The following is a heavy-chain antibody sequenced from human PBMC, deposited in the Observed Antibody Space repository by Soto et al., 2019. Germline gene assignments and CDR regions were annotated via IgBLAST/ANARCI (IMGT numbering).Heavy chain of an antibody. V-gene: IGHV1-69*02. CDR2: IIPILGIA. CDR3: ARGLLWFGELGNDAFDI. Sequence: QVQLVQSGAEVKKPGSSVKVSCKASGGTFSSYTISWVRQAPGQGLEWMGRIIPILGIANYAQKFQGRVTSTADKSTSTAYMELSSLRSEDTAVYYCARGLLWFGELGNDAFDIWGQGTMVTVSS. D-gene: IGHD3-10*01. CDR1: GGTFSSYT. J-gene: IGHJ3*02.